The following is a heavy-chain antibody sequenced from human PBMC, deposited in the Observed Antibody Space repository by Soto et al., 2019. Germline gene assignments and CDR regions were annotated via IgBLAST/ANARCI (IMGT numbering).Heavy chain of an antibody. D-gene: IGHD2-2*01. V-gene: IGHV5-51*01. J-gene: IGHJ3*02. Sequence: GESLKISCKGSGYSFTSYWIGWVRQMPGKGLEWMGIIYPGDSDTRYSPSFQGQVTISADKSISTAYLQWSSLKASDTAMYYCARPVPAASSDGPDAFDIWGQGTMVTVSS. CDR3: ARPVPAASSDGPDAFDI. CDR1: GYSFTSYW. CDR2: IYPGDSDT.